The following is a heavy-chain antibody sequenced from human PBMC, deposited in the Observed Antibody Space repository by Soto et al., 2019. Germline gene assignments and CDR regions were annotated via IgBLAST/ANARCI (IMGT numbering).Heavy chain of an antibody. J-gene: IGHJ4*02. D-gene: IGHD3-22*01. CDR1: GFTFSSYS. Sequence: EVQLVESGGGLVKPGGSLRLSCAASGFTFSSYSMNWVRQAPGKGLEWVSSISSSSSYIHYADAVKGRFTISRDNAKNSLYLQMNRLRAEDTAVDYCARETYYYDSSGYYPYYFDYWGQGTLVTVSS. V-gene: IGHV3-21*01. CDR2: ISSSSSYI. CDR3: ARETYYYDSSGYYPYYFDY.